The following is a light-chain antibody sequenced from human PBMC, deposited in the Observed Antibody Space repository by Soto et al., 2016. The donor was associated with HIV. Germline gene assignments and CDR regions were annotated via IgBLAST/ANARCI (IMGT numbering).Light chain of an antibody. CDR1: QSISSW. CDR2: KAS. V-gene: IGKV1-5*03. CDR3: QQTNSLPFT. J-gene: IGKJ4*01. Sequence: DIQMTQSPSTLSASVGDRVTITCRASQSISSWLAWYQQKPGKAPKLLIYKASSLESGVPSRFSGSGSGTNFTLTITSLETEDYATYFCQQTNSLPFTFGGGTKVTIK.